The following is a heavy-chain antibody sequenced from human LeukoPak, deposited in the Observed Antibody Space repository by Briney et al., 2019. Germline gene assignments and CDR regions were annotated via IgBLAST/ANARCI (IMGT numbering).Heavy chain of an antibody. CDR1: GGSISSGSYY. D-gene: IGHD3-22*01. Sequence: SETLSLTCTVSGGSISSGSYYWSWIRQPAGKGLEWIGRIYTSGSTNYNPSLKSRVIISVDTSKNQFSLKLSSVTAADTAVYYCARVSPLDYYDRDYMDVWGKGTTVTVSS. V-gene: IGHV4-61*02. J-gene: IGHJ6*03. CDR3: ARVSPLDYYDRDYMDV. CDR2: IYTSGST.